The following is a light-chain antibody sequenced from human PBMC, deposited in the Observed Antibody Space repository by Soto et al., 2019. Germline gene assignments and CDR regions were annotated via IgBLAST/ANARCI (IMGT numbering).Light chain of an antibody. J-gene: IGKJ3*01. CDR3: QHFDSSPLT. V-gene: IGKV1-9*01. CDR1: QDISNY. CDR2: AAS. Sequence: DIQLTQSPSALSSSVGDRVTITCRASQDISNYLAWYQQKPGKAPKPLIYAASTLHSGVPSRFSGSGSGTDFTLTISSLQPEDFATYYCQHFDSSPLTFGPGTKVDI.